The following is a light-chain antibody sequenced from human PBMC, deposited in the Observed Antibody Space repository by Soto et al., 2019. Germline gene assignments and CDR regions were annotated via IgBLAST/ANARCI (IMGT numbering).Light chain of an antibody. Sequence: DIQMTQSPSTVSAYVGDSVTITCRASQSITTWLAWYQQRPGKAPKLLIYDVSSLQSGVPSRFSGSGSGTEFTLTISSLQPDDVATYYCQKYGSAPFTFGGGTKVDIK. J-gene: IGKJ4*01. CDR3: QKYGSAPFT. V-gene: IGKV1-5*01. CDR1: QSITTW. CDR2: DVS.